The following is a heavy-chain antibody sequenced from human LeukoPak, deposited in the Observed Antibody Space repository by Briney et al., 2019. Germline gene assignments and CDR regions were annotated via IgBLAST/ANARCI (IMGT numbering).Heavy chain of an antibody. CDR1: GFTFSSYA. V-gene: IGHV3-30*04. CDR3: ARDRPHDYGDYGFFDY. CDR2: ISYDGSNK. J-gene: IGHJ4*02. D-gene: IGHD4-17*01. Sequence: TGGSLRLSCAASGFTFSSYAMHWVRQAPGKGLEWVAVISYDGSNKYYADSVKGRFTISRDNSKNTLYLQMNSLRAEDTAVYYCARDRPHDYGDYGFFDYWGQGTLVTVSS.